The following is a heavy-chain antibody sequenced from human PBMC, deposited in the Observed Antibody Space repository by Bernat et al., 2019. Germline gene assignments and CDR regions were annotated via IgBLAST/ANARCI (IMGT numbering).Heavy chain of an antibody. D-gene: IGHD3/OR15-3a*01. CDR3: TKFGLDHWYFDL. V-gene: IGHV3-15*01. J-gene: IGHJ2*01. CDR2: IKSKTDGGTT. CDR1: GFTFSNAW. Sequence: EVQLVESGGGLVKPGGSLRLSCAASGFTFSNAWMSWVRQAPGKGLEWVGRIKSKTDGGTTDYAAPVKGRFTISRDDSKNTLYLQMNSLKTEDTAVYCCTKFGLDHWYFDLWGRGTLVTVSS.